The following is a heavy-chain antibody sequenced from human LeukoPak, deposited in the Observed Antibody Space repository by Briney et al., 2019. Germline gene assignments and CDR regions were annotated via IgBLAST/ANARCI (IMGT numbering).Heavy chain of an antibody. D-gene: IGHD2-2*01. CDR1: GFTFSSYS. CDR2: ISSSSGTI. J-gene: IGHJ4*02. CDR3: ARGCGRASCPYFFDY. V-gene: IGHV3-48*04. Sequence: GGSLRLSCAASGFTFSSYSMNWVRQAPGKGLEWVSFISSSSGTIYYADSVKGRFTISRDNAQNSLFLQMISLRVEDTAIYYCARGCGRASCPYFFDYWGQGALVTVSS.